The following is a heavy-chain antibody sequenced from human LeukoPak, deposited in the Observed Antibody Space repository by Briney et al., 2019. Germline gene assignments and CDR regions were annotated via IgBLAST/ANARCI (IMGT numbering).Heavy chain of an antibody. CDR3: ARRDIAAAAIDY. CDR2: IYYSGST. J-gene: IGHJ4*01. CDR1: GGSISSGGYY. V-gene: IGHV4-31*03. D-gene: IGHD6-13*01. Sequence: SETLSLTCTVSGGSISSGGYYWSWIRQHPGKGLEWIGYIYYSGSTYYNPSLKSRVTISVDTSKNQFSLKLSSVTAADTAVYYCARRDIAAAAIDYWGHGTLVTVSS.